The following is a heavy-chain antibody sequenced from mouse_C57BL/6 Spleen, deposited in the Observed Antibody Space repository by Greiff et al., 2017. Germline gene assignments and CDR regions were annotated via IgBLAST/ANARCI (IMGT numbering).Heavy chain of an antibody. CDR1: GYTFTDYY. CDR3: AGYPYFDY. D-gene: IGHD2-2*01. Sequence: VQLQQSGPELVKPGASVKKSCKASGYTFTDYYMNWVKQSHGKSLEWIGDINPNNGGASYNQKFKGKATLTVDKSSSTAYMELRSLTSEDSAVYYCAGYPYFDYWGQGTTLTVSS. V-gene: IGHV1-26*01. CDR2: INPNNGGA. J-gene: IGHJ2*01.